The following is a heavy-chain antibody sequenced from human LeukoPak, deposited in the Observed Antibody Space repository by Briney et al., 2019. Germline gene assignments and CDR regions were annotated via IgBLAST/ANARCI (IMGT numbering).Heavy chain of an antibody. V-gene: IGHV1-18*01. CDR3: ATYEGGIQLWLEEGTYYGMDV. D-gene: IGHD5-18*01. CDR2: ISAYNGNT. CDR1: GYTFTSYG. J-gene: IGHJ6*02. Sequence: ASVKVSCKASGYTFTSYGISWVRQAPGQGLEWMGWISAYNGNTNYAQKLQGRVTMTTDTSTSTAYMELRSLRSDDTAVYYCATYEGGIQLWLEEGTYYGMDVWGQGTTVTVSS.